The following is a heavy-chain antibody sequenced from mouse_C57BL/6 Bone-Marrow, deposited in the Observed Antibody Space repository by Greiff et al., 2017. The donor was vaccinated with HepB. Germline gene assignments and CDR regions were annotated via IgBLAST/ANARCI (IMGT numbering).Heavy chain of an antibody. D-gene: IGHD4-1*01. V-gene: IGHV1-52*01. CDR2: IDPSDSET. J-gene: IGHJ1*03. CDR3: ARRPHLTGAGDFDV. CDR1: GYTFTSYW. Sequence: QVQLQQPGAELVRPGSSVKLSCKASGYTFTSYWMHWVKQRPIQGLEWIGNIDPSDSETHYNQKFKDKATLTVDKSSSTAYMQLSSLTSEDSAVYYCARRPHLTGAGDFDVWGTGTTVTVSS.